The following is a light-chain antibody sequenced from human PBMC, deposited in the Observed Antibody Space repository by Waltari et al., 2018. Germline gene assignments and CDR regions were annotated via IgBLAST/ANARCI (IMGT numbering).Light chain of an antibody. CDR3: QQRSNWPPFT. Sequence: EIVLTQSPATLSLSAGEGATLSCRASQSVGSYLAWYQQKPGQAPRPLIYDASNRATGIPVRFSGSGSGTDFTLTISSLEPEDFAVYYCQQRSNWPPFTFGPGTKVDMK. J-gene: IGKJ3*01. CDR1: QSVGSY. V-gene: IGKV3-11*01. CDR2: DAS.